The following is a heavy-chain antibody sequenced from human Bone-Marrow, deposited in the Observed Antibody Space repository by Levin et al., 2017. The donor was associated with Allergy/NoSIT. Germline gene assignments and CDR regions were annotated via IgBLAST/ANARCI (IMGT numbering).Heavy chain of an antibody. Sequence: KPSETLSLTCTVSGDSISGFRWSWIRQAPGRGLECIGYIYDTGSTNYYPSLKSRVTMSLDTSKNQFSLKLSSVTAADTAVYFCARGVKEVSGRAFDIWGQGTMVTVSS. CDR2: IYDTGST. J-gene: IGHJ3*02. D-gene: IGHD3-10*01. CDR1: GDSISGFR. V-gene: IGHV4-59*01. CDR3: ARGVKEVSGRAFDI.